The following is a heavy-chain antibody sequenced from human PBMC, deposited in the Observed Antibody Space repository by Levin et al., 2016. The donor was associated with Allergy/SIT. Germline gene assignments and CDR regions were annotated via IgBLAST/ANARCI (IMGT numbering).Heavy chain of an antibody. CDR2: INPSGGST. Sequence: WVRQAPGQGLEWMGVINPSGGSTSYAQKFQGRVTVTSDTSTNTVYMEVSSLRSEDTAVYYCASTYCSSTKCHPGVFDPWGQGTLVTVSS. CDR3: ASTYCSSTKCHPGVFDP. V-gene: IGHV1-46*01. D-gene: IGHD2-2*01. J-gene: IGHJ5*02.